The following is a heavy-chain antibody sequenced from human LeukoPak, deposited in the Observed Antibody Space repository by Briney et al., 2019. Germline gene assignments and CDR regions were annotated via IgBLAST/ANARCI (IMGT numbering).Heavy chain of an antibody. J-gene: IGHJ2*01. CDR1: GGSISRGAYY. CDR2: IYYSGTT. CDR3: ARRWLQAGYFDF. D-gene: IGHD5-24*01. Sequence: SQTLSLTCTVSGGSISRGAYYWSWTRQHPEKGLEWIGYIYYSGTTYYNPSFQSRVIISSDTAKNQFSLKLSSVTAADTAVYFCARRWLQAGYFDFWGRGTLVTVSS. V-gene: IGHV4-31*03.